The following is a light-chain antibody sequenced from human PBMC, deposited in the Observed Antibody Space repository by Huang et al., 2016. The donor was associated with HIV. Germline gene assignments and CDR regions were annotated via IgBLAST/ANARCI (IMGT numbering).Light chain of an antibody. J-gene: IGKJ3*01. V-gene: IGKV1-39*01. CDR1: QSIDWF. CDR2: AAS. Sequence: DIQMTPSPSSLSASVGARVTITCRASQSIDWFLNWYRQKPGKAPKLLSSAASSLQSGVPSRFSGSGSGTVFTLTISSLQPEDFATYFCQQGYSAPFTFGPGTRVDI. CDR3: QQGYSAPFT.